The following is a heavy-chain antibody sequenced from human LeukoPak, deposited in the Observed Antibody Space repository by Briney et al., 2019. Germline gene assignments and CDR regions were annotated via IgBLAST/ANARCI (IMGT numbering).Heavy chain of an antibody. CDR3: ARGFRVGATILGY. Sequence: GGSLRLSCAASGFTFSSYSMNWVRQAPGKGLEWVSSISSSSSYIYYADSVKGRFTISRDNAKNSLYLQMNSLRAEDTAVYYCARGFRVGATILGYWGQGTLVTVSS. CDR1: GFTFSSYS. D-gene: IGHD1-26*01. CDR2: ISSSSSYI. V-gene: IGHV3-21*01. J-gene: IGHJ4*02.